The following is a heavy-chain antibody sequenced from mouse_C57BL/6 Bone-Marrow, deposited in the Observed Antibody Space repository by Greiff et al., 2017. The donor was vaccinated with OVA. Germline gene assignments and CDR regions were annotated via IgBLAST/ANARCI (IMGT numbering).Heavy chain of an antibody. D-gene: IGHD1-1*01. J-gene: IGHJ4*01. CDR2: FYPGSGSI. V-gene: IGHV1-62-2*01. CDR3: ARHEVPYYGSSSHYYAMDY. CDR1: GYTFTEYT. Sequence: VQLQQSGAELVKPGASVKLSCKASGYTFTEYTIHWVKQRSGQGLEWIGWFYPGSGSIKYNEKFKDKATLTADKSSSTVYMELSRLTSEDSAVYFCARHEVPYYGSSSHYYAMDYWGQGTSVTVSS.